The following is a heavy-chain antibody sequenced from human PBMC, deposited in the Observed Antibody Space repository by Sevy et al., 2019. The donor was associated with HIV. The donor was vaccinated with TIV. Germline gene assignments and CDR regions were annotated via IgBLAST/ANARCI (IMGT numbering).Heavy chain of an antibody. V-gene: IGHV3-21*01. CDR2: ISSSGVYE. D-gene: IGHD1-26*01. CDR1: GFSFNTYT. J-gene: IGHJ4*02. Sequence: AGGSLRLSCAASGFSFNTYTFYWVRQAPGEGLEWISSISSSGVYEYYADSVRGRFTISRDNAKNSLSLQMNGLRVEDTGVYYCARVPDSGGRGRADYWGQGTRVTVSS. CDR3: ARVPDSGGRGRADY.